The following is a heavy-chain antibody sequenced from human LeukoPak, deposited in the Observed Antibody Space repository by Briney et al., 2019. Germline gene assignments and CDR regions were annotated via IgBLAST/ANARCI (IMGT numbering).Heavy chain of an antibody. CDR2: IWYDGSNK. CDR1: GFTFGSYG. V-gene: IGHV3-33*01. D-gene: IGHD2-8*01. Sequence: GGSLRLSCAASGFTFGSYGMHWVRQAPGKGLEWVAVIWYDGSNKYYADSVKGRFTISRDNSKNTLYLQMNSLRAEDTAVYYCARDLPNGLMDVWGQGTTVTVSS. J-gene: IGHJ6*02. CDR3: ARDLPNGLMDV.